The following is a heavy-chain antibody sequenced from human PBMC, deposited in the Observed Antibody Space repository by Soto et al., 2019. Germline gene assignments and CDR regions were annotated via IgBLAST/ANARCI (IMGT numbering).Heavy chain of an antibody. CDR2: ISSSTSHT. Sequence: QVQLVESGGGLVKPGGSLRLSCAVCGFTFSDYYMTWIRQAPGKGLEWVSYISSSTSHTNYADSVKGRFTNSRDNAKNSLFLQMNSLRAEDTAVYYCARGRGAAADYFDFWGQGTLVTVSP. J-gene: IGHJ4*02. CDR3: ARGRGAAADYFDF. CDR1: GFTFSDYY. V-gene: IGHV3-11*05. D-gene: IGHD6-13*01.